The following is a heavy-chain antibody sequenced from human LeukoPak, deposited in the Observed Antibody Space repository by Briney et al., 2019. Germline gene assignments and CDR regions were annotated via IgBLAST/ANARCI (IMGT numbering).Heavy chain of an antibody. Sequence: PSQTLSLTCTVSGESIRSGDYYWNWIRQPAGKGLEWIGRIYTTGSTNYNPSLKSRVTISVDTSKNQFSLKLSSVTAADTAVYYCARAGMVYAMVEDAFDIWGQGTMVTVSS. CDR2: IYTTGST. CDR1: GESIRSGDYY. J-gene: IGHJ3*02. D-gene: IGHD2-8*01. V-gene: IGHV4-61*02. CDR3: ARAGMVYAMVEDAFDI.